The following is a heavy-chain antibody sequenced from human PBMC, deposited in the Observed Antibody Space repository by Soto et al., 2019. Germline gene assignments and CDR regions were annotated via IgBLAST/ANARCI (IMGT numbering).Heavy chain of an antibody. CDR1: GGTFSSYA. D-gene: IGHD3-9*01. Sequence: SVNVSCKASGGTFSSYAISWVRQAPGQGLEWMGGIIPIFGTANYAQKFQGRVTITADESTSTAYMELSSLRSEDTAVYYCARENYDILTGYYIYYGMDVWGQGTTVTVSS. CDR3: ARENYDILTGYYIYYGMDV. J-gene: IGHJ6*02. V-gene: IGHV1-69*13. CDR2: IIPIFGTA.